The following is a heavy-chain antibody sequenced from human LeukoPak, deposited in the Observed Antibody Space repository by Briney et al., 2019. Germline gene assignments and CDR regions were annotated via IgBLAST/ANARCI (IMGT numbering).Heavy chain of an antibody. CDR1: GGSLSGHY. J-gene: IGHJ3*02. D-gene: IGHD2-2*03. CDR2: GSDSGGT. Sequence: SETLSLTCAVYGGSLSGHYWSWMRQPPGMGLEWIGEGSDSGGTKFNPSLKSRVTISVDTSKNQFSLKLSSVTAADTAVYYCARSRYGYCSSTSCYLDAFDIWGQGTMVTVSS. CDR3: ARSRYGYCSSTSCYLDAFDI. V-gene: IGHV4-34*01.